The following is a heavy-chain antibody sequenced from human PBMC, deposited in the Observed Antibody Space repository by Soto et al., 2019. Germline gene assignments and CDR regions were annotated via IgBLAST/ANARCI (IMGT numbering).Heavy chain of an antibody. CDR1: GGTFSSYA. J-gene: IGHJ6*02. CDR3: ARATGNYYYYGMDV. V-gene: IGHV1-69*13. CDR2: IIPIFGTA. D-gene: IGHD2-8*02. Sequence: XXVKVSCKASGGTFSSYAISWVRHAPGQGLEWMGGIIPIFGTANYAQKFQGRVTITADESTSTAYMELSSLRYEDTAVYYCARATGNYYYYGMDVWGQGTTVTVSS.